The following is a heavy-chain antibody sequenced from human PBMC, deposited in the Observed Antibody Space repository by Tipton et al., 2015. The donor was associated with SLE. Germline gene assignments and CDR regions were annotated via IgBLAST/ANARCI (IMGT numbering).Heavy chain of an antibody. CDR3: ATTTTMTNYIDY. CDR1: GISFSSYA. D-gene: IGHD4-17*01. J-gene: IGHJ4*02. CDR2: IWFDGSNK. Sequence: SLRLSCAASGISFSSYAMHWVRQAPGKGLEWVAVIWFDGSNKYYADSVQGRFTISRDNSKSTLYLQMNSLRGEDTAVYYCATTTTMTNYIDYWGQGTLVTVSS. V-gene: IGHV3-33*08.